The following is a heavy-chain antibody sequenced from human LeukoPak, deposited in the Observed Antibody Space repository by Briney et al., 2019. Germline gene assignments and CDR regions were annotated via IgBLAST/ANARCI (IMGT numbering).Heavy chain of an antibody. D-gene: IGHD3-9*01. Sequence: GGSLRLSCAASGFTFSSYWMHWVRQAPGKGLEWVSAISGSGGSTYYADSVKGRFTISRDNSKNTLYLQMNSLRAEDTAVYYCAKDGSLRYFDWLSYYFDYWGQGTLVTVSS. CDR2: ISGSGGST. V-gene: IGHV3-23*01. J-gene: IGHJ4*02. CDR3: AKDGSLRYFDWLSYYFDY. CDR1: GFTFSSYW.